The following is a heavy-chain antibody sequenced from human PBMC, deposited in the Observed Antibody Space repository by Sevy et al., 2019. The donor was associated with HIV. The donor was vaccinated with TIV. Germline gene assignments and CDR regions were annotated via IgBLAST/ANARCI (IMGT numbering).Heavy chain of an antibody. Sequence: GESLKISCAASGFTFSSYGMHWVRQGPGKGLEWVAFIRYDGSNKYYADSVKGRFTISRDNSKNTLYLQMNSLRAEDTAVYYCAKEDANDSSGYYYPANDYYYYYGMDVWGQGTTVTVSS. D-gene: IGHD3-22*01. CDR3: AKEDANDSSGYYYPANDYYYYYGMDV. CDR2: IRYDGSNK. CDR1: GFTFSSYG. V-gene: IGHV3-30*02. J-gene: IGHJ6*02.